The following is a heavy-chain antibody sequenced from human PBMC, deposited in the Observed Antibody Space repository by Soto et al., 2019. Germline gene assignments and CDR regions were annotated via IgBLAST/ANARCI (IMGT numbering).Heavy chain of an antibody. D-gene: IGHD3-16*01. V-gene: IGHV3-74*03. CDR2: IDSEGSTI. CDR1: GFTFGNHW. J-gene: IGHJ3*02. CDR3: ARGWSYGAFDI. Sequence: EVPLVESGGDLVQPGGSLRLSCGASGFTFGNHWMHWVRQVPGKGLVWVSRIDSEGSTITYADSVKGRFTVSRDNAKNTLYLQLNSLRAEDTAVYYCARGWSYGAFDIWGQGTMVTVSS.